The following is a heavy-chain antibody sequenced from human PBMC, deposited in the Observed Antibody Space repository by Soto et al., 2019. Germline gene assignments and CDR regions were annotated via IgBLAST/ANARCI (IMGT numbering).Heavy chain of an antibody. Sequence: GASVKVSCKASGYTFTSYYMHWVRQAPGQGLEWMGIINPSGGSTSYAQKFQGRVTMTRDTSTSTVYMELSSLRSEDTAVYYCARDLTFGGVIVIQPDYWGQGTLVTVSS. CDR3: ARDLTFGGVIVIQPDY. J-gene: IGHJ4*02. CDR1: GYTFTSYY. CDR2: INPSGGST. D-gene: IGHD3-16*02. V-gene: IGHV1-46*01.